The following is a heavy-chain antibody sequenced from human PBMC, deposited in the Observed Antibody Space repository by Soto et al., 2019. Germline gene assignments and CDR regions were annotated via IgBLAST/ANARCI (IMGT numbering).Heavy chain of an antibody. D-gene: IGHD1-1*01. CDR1: GFTFSSYG. Sequence: QVQLVESGGGVVQPGRSLRLSCAASGFTFSSYGMHWVRQAPGKGLEWVAVIWYDGSEKYYGDSVKGRFTISRDKSKNTLYVQMNSLRAEDTAVYYCARQSLGNIRLRGFDYWGQGALVTVSS. J-gene: IGHJ4*02. V-gene: IGHV3-33*01. CDR2: IWYDGSEK. CDR3: ARQSLGNIRLRGFDY.